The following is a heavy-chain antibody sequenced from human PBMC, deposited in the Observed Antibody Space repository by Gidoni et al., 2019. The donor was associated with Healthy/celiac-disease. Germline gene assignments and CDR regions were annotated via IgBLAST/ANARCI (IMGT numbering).Heavy chain of an antibody. CDR1: GGTFSSYT. CDR3: ARVGGCSSTSCYDYYYYGMDV. Sequence: QVQLVQSGAEVKKPGSSVKVSCKASGGTFSSYTISWVRQAPGQGLEWMGRIIPILGIANYAQKCQGRVTITADKSTSTAYMELSSLRSEDTAVYYCARVGGCSSTSCYDYYYYGMDVWGQGTTVTVSS. D-gene: IGHD2-2*01. CDR2: IIPILGIA. J-gene: IGHJ6*02. V-gene: IGHV1-69*02.